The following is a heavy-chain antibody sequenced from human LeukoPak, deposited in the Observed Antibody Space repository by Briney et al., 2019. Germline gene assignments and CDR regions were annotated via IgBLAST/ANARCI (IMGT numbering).Heavy chain of an antibody. CDR3: ARNNGIPLKYYYYYYYMDV. Sequence: PGGSLRLSCAASGFTFSSYAMSWVRQAPGKGLEWVSAISGSGGSTYYADSVKGRFTISRDNSKNTLYLQMNSLRAEDTAVYYCARNNGIPLKYYYYYYYMDVWGKGTTVTVSS. D-gene: IGHD2-8*01. CDR2: ISGSGGST. CDR1: GFTFSSYA. J-gene: IGHJ6*03. V-gene: IGHV3-23*01.